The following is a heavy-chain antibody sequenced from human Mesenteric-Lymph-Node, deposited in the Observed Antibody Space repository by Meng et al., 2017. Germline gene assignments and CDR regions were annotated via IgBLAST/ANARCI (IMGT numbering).Heavy chain of an antibody. Sequence: GESLKISCAASGFTFSSYAMSWVRQAPGKGLEWVSAISGDGGSTYYAASVKGRFTISRDNSKNTLYMQMNSLRAEDAAVYYCARYWDWVVWDYWGHGTTFTVSS. CDR3: ARYWDWVVWDY. CDR2: ISGDGGST. V-gene: IGHV3-23*01. J-gene: IGHJ4*01. D-gene: IGHD3-9*01. CDR1: GFTFSSYA.